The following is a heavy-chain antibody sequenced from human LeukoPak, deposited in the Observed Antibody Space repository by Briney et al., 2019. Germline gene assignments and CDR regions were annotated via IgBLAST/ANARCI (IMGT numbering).Heavy chain of an antibody. V-gene: IGHV3-30*02. CDR3: AKEGDYYGSGSYRDGFDI. CDR2: IRYDGINK. CDR1: GFTVSSNY. Sequence: GGSLRLSCAASGFTVSSNYMSWVRQAPGKGLEWVAFIRYDGINKYYADSVKGRFTISRDSFKNTLYLQMNSLRPEDTAVYYCAKEGDYYGSGSYRDGFDIWGQGTRATVSS. J-gene: IGHJ3*02. D-gene: IGHD3-10*01.